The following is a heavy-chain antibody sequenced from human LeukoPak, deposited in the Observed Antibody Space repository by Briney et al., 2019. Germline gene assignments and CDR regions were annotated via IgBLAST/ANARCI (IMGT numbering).Heavy chain of an antibody. J-gene: IGHJ4*02. Sequence: GGSLRLSCAASGFTFSSYWMSWVRQAPGKGLEWVANIKQDGSEKYYVDSVKGRFTISRDNAKNSLYLQMNSLRAEDTAVYYCAREGNYDFWSDSPDYWGQGTLVTVSS. CDR2: IKQDGSEK. D-gene: IGHD3-3*01. CDR1: GFTFSSYW. V-gene: IGHV3-7*01. CDR3: AREGNYDFWSDSPDY.